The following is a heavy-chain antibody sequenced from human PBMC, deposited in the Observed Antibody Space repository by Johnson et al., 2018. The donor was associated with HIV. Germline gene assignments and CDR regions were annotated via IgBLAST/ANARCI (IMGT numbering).Heavy chain of an antibody. CDR3: ARRTVTALFDI. CDR2: ISSSGDII. J-gene: IGHJ3*02. CDR1: GFTFSSYG. Sequence: VQLVESGGGMVQPGRSLRLSCAASGFTFSSYGMHWVRQAPGQGLEWLSFISSSGDIIRYADSVKGRFTISRDNAKNSLILQMNSLRDEDTAVYYCARRTVTALFDIWGQGTLVTVSS. V-gene: IGHV3-48*02. D-gene: IGHD4-17*01.